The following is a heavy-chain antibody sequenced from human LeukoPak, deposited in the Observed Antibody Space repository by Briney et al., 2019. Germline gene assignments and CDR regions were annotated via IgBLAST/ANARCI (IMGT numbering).Heavy chain of an antibody. CDR2: IYYSGST. J-gene: IGHJ4*02. CDR3: ARLLGYFDY. V-gene: IGHV4-39*01. CDR1: GGSISSSSYY. D-gene: IGHD3-16*01. Sequence: SETLSLTCTVSGGSISSSSYYWGWSRQPPGKGLEWIGSIYYSGSTSYNPSLKSRVTISVDTSKNQFSLKLSSVTAADTAVYYCARLLGYFDYWGQGTLVTVSS.